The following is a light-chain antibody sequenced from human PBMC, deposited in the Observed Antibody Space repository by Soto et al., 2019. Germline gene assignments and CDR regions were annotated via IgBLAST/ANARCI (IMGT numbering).Light chain of an antibody. CDR2: GAS. V-gene: IGKV3-20*01. CDR1: QSIGNRY. J-gene: IGKJ1*01. CDR3: QQYGSSPPT. Sequence: EVVLTQSPGTLSLSPGERATLSCRASQSIGNRYLAWYQQKPGQAPRLLIYGASTRATGVPDRFRGSGSGTDFTLFISRLEPDDFAVYYCQQYGSSPPTFGQGTKVEIK.